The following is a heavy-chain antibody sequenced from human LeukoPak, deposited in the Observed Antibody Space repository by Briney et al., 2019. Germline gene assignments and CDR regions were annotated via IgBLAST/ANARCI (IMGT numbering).Heavy chain of an antibody. CDR1: GYTFTSYY. CDR2: INPSGGST. CDR3: ACVYEDY. D-gene: IGHD2-8*01. J-gene: IGHJ4*02. V-gene: IGHV1-46*01. Sequence: GASVKVSCKASGYTFTSYYMHWVRQAPGQGLEWMGIINPSGGSTSYAQKFQGRVTMTRDTSISTAYMELSRLRSDDTAVYYCACVYEDYWGQGTLVTVSS.